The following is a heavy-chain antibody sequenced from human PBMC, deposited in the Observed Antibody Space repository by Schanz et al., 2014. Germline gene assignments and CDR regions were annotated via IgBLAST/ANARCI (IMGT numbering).Heavy chain of an antibody. CDR3: ARRYSSGWYEFDY. Sequence: QVQLVQSGAEVKKPGSSVKVSCKASGGTFSSYTISWVRQAPGQGLEWMGIINPSGGSTSYAQKFQGRVTMTRDTSTSTVYMYLSSLRSEDTAVYYCARRYSSGWYEFDYWGQGTLVTVSS. CDR1: GGTFSSYT. V-gene: IGHV1-46*03. D-gene: IGHD6-19*01. J-gene: IGHJ4*02. CDR2: INPSGGST.